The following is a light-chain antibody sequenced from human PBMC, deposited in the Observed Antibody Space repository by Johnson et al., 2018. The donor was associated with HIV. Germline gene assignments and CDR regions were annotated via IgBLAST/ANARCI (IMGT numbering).Light chain of an antibody. CDR2: DNN. J-gene: IGLJ1*01. CDR1: SSNIGNNY. Sequence: QSILTQPPSVSAAPGQKVTISCSGSSSNIGNNYVSWYQQLPGTAPKLLIYDNNKRPSGIPDRFSGSKSGTSATLGITGLQTGDEADYYCGTWDSSLSAVYGCGTGTMVSVL. V-gene: IGLV1-51*01. CDR3: GTWDSSLSAVYG.